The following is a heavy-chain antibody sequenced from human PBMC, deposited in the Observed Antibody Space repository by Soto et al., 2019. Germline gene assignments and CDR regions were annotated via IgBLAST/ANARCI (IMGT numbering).Heavy chain of an antibody. V-gene: IGHV1-69*06. CDR2: IIPIFGTA. CDR1: GGTFSSYA. Sequence: SVKVSCKASGGTFSSYAISWVRQAPGQGLEWMGGIIPIFGTANYAQKFQGRVTITADKSTSTAYMELSSLRSEDTAVYYCASSLGYCSGGSCYYRDYYYGMAVWGQGTTVTVSS. CDR3: ASSLGYCSGGSCYYRDYYYGMAV. J-gene: IGHJ6*02. D-gene: IGHD2-15*01.